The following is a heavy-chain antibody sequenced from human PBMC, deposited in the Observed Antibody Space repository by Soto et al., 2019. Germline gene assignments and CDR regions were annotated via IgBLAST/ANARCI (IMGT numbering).Heavy chain of an antibody. D-gene: IGHD3-16*01. V-gene: IGHV1-8*01. CDR3: ARGNPFNYAGFDV. Sequence: ASVKVSCKASGYTFSDFDINWLRQTSGQGPEWMGWMNAKSGDTFFAQRFHDKFNMTWDTSLTTAYMEEGSLTSDHAAIYYCARGNPFNYAGFDVWGQGTTVTVSS. J-gene: IGHJ6*02. CDR2: MNAKSGDT. CDR1: GYTFSDFD.